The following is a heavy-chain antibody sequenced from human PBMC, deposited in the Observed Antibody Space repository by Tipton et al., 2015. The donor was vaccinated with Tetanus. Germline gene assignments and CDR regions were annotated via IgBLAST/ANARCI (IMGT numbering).Heavy chain of an antibody. CDR2: ISTSSTTI. Sequence: SLRLSCAASGFTFNTYNMNWVRQAPGKGLEWVSYISTSSTTIFYADSVRGRFTISRDNAKNSLYLQMNSLRDEDTAVYYCASGSALDYWGQGTLVAVSS. CDR3: ASGSALDY. CDR1: GFTFNTYN. V-gene: IGHV3-48*02. D-gene: IGHD6-25*01. J-gene: IGHJ4*02.